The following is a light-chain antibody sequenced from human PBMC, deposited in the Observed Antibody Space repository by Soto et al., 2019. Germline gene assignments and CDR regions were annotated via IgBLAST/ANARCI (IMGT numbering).Light chain of an antibody. V-gene: IGKV1-33*01. CDR2: DAS. CDR3: QQYDNLLPIT. J-gene: IGKJ5*01. CDR1: QDIAKN. Sequence: IQMTQSPSSLAASVGDRVTITCQASQDIAKNLNWYQQKPGKAPKLLIYDASSLQTGAPSRFSGSGSATHFTFTISSLQSEDIATYYCQQYDNLLPITFGQGTRLEMK.